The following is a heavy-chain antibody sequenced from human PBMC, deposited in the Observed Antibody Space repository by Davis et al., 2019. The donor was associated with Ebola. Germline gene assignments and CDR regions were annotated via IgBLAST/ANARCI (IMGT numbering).Heavy chain of an antibody. D-gene: IGHD1-26*01. CDR1: GFTVSSNY. J-gene: IGHJ3*02. V-gene: IGHV3-7*01. CDR2: IKQDGSEK. Sequence: GESLKISCAASGFTVSSNYMSWVRQAPGKGLEWVANIKQDGSEKYYVDSVKGRFTISRENAKNSLYLQMNSLRAGDTAVYYCARMGASGAFDIWGQGTMVTVSS. CDR3: ARMGASGAFDI.